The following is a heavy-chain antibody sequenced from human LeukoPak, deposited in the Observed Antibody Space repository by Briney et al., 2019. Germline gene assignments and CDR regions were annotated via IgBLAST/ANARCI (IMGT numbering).Heavy chain of an antibody. V-gene: IGHV1-18*01. J-gene: IGHJ4*02. Sequence: ASVKVSCKASGYTFTSYGISRVRQAPGQGLEWMGWISAYNGNTNYAQKLQGRVTMTSDTSTSTAYMELRSLRSDDTAVYYCARARYDILTGYYLGGPFDYWGQGTLVTVSS. CDR1: GYTFTSYG. CDR2: ISAYNGNT. D-gene: IGHD3-9*01. CDR3: ARARYDILTGYYLGGPFDY.